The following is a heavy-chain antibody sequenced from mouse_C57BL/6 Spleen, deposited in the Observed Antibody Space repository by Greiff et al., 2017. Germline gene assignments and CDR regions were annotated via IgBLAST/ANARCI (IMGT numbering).Heavy chain of an antibody. D-gene: IGHD2-3*01. V-gene: IGHV14-3*01. CDR2: IDPAHGNT. CDR1: GFNIKNTY. Sequence: VQLQQSVAELVRPGASVKLSCTASGFNIKNTYMHWVKQRPEQGLEWIGRIDPAHGNTKYATKFQGKATLTADTSSNTAYLQLSSLPSEDSAIYYGAKSSDEDVVWGMDYWGQGTLVTVSA. CDR3: AKSSDEDVVWGMDY. J-gene: IGHJ3*01.